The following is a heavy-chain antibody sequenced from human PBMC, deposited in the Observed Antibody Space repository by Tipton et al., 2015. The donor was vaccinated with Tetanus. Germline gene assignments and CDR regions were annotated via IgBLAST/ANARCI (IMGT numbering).Heavy chain of an antibody. D-gene: IGHD3-9*01. Sequence: SLRLSCATSGLFFKNYWMNWVRQAPGKGLEWVGGIKSKSDGGTPDYAARVKDRISISSDDSKNTLFLQMNSLKTEVSAVYYCTTSRRVGSGFRVDYWGRGTLVPLSS. CDR3: TTSRRVGSGFRVDY. V-gene: IGHV3-15*07. CDR1: GLFFKNYW. CDR2: IKSKSDGGTP. J-gene: IGHJ4*02.